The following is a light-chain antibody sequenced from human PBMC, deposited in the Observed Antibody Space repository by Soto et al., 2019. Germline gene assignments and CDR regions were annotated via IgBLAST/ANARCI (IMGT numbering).Light chain of an antibody. CDR1: QSVGSS. J-gene: IGKJ4*01. CDR3: QPYNNWPLT. Sequence: EIVLTQSPATLSLSPGERASLSCRASQSVGSSLAWYQHKPGQAPRLLIYDVSNRATGIPARFSGSGSGTDFTLTISSLEPEDFAFYYCQPYNNWPLTFGGGTKVESK. V-gene: IGKV3-11*01. CDR2: DVS.